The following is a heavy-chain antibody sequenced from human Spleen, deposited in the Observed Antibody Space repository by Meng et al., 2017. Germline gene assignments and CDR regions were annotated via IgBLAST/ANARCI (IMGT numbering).Heavy chain of an antibody. Sequence: QEQLAGGGVGVKRPAASVTGSCNASGNTLTNYLVHGGRQAPGPGLEWMGWISPFNANPHTAQKLQGRATMTTDTSTNTAYMALRSLRSGDTAVYYCARALGRFDPWGQGTLVTVSS. D-gene: IGHD3-16*01. CDR1: GNTLTNYL. CDR3: ARALGRFDP. V-gene: IGHV1-18*04. J-gene: IGHJ5*02. CDR2: ISPFNANP.